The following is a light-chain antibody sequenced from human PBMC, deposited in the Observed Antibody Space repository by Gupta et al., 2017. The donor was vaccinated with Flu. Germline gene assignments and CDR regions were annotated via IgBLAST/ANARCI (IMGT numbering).Light chain of an antibody. Sequence: SYELAQPPSVSVSPGQTASVTCSGDKLGDKFVSWYQQKPGQSPGGGIYDDNRRPSGIPERLSGSNSATTATLTISGTRAVDEYYYYCQEWDDSTVVFGGGTKMTVL. J-gene: IGLJ2*01. CDR2: DDN. CDR1: KLGDKF. CDR3: QEWDDSTVV. V-gene: IGLV3-1*01.